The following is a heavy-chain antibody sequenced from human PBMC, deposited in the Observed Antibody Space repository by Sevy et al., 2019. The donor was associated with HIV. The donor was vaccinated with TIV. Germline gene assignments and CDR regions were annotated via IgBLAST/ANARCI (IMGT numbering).Heavy chain of an antibody. J-gene: IGHJ6*02. V-gene: IGHV3-30*04. CDR3: AKGYCSSTSCYGSYYYYYGMDV. D-gene: IGHD2-2*01. Sequence: GGSLRLSCAASGFTFSSYAMHWVRQAPGKGLEWVAVISYDGSNKYYADSVKGRFTISRDNSKNTLYLQMNSLRAEDTAVYYCAKGYCSSTSCYGSYYYYYGMDVWGQGTTVTVSS. CDR1: GFTFSSYA. CDR2: ISYDGSNK.